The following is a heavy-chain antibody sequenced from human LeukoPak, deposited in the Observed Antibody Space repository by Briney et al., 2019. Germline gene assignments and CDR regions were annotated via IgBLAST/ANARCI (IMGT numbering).Heavy chain of an antibody. CDR3: VKGRYGTGWDF. V-gene: IGHV3-64D*06. Sequence: GGSQRLSCSASGFSFSTHNMHWVRQAPGKGLEFVSGITSDGENTDYLDFVKGRFTITRDNSKNTLYLHMTSLRPEDTAVYFCVKGRYGTGWDFWGPGTLVIVSS. CDR2: ITSDGENT. D-gene: IGHD3-10*01. J-gene: IGHJ4*02. CDR1: GFSFSTHN.